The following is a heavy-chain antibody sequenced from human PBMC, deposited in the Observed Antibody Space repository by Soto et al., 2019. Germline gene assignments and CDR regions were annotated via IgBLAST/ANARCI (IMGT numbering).Heavy chain of an antibody. Sequence: QVQLQESGPGLVKPSQTLSLTCTVSGGSISSGGYYWSWIRQHPGKGLEWIGYIYYSGSTYYNPSLKSRVTISVDTSKNQFPLKLRSVTAADTAVYYCAASCVGCGGFNYSGMDAWGQGTTVTVSS. CDR3: AASCVGCGGFNYSGMDA. J-gene: IGHJ6*02. CDR2: IYYSGST. V-gene: IGHV4-31*03. D-gene: IGHD2-21*01. CDR1: GGSISSGGYY.